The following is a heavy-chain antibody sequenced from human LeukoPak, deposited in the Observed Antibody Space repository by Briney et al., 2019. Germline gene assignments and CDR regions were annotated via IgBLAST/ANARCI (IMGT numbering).Heavy chain of an antibody. J-gene: IGHJ4*02. V-gene: IGHV1-8*01. CDR1: GYTFTNYD. CDR2: MNPNSGDT. CDR3: ARGFAAYDTSDYAFSYY. D-gene: IGHD3-22*01. Sequence: AASVKVSCKASGYTFTNYDLTWVRQATGQGLEWMGWMNPNSGDTGYAQKFQGRLTMTRDTSTSTAYMELSSLRSGDTAIYYCARGFAAYDTSDYAFSYYWGQGTLVTVSS.